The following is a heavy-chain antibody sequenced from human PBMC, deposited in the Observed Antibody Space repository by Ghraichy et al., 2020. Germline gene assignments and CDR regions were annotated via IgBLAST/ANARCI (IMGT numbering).Heavy chain of an antibody. CDR1: GFTFSSYA. J-gene: IGHJ4*02. V-gene: IGHV3-23*01. CDR2: ISGSGGST. Sequence: GGSLRLSCAASGFTFSSYAMSWVRQAPGEGLEWVSTISGSGGSTYYADSVKGRFTISRDNSKNTLYVQMNSLRAEDTAVYYCALRYFDWLSFYYWGQGTLVTVSS. D-gene: IGHD3-9*01. CDR3: ALRYFDWLSFYY.